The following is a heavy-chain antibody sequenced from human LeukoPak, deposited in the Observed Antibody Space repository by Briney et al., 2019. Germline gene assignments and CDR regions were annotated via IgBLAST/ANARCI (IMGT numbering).Heavy chain of an antibody. CDR2: INHSGST. D-gene: IGHD5-18*01. J-gene: IGHJ4*02. V-gene: IGHV4-34*01. CDR3: ARGGLRDTAMVARHDY. Sequence: SETLSLTCAVYGGSFSGYYWSWIRQPPGKGLEWIGEINHSGSTNYNPSLKSRVTISVHTSKNQFSLKLSSVTAADTAVYYCARGGLRDTAMVARHDYWGQGTLVTVSS. CDR1: GGSFSGYY.